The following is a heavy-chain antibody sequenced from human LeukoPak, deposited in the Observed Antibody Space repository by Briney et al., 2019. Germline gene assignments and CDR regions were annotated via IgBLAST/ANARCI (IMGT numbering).Heavy chain of an antibody. J-gene: IGHJ6*02. CDR1: GFTFSSYS. CDR3: ARDAKSTGYCSGGSRYSSELYYGMDV. V-gene: IGHV3-21*01. Sequence: PGGPLRLSCAASGFTFSSYSMNWVRQAPGKGLEWVSSISSSSSYIYYADSVKGRFTISRDNAKNSLYLQMNSLRAEDTAVYYCARDAKSTGYCSGGSRYSSELYYGMDVWGQGTTVTVSS. CDR2: ISSSSSYI. D-gene: IGHD2-15*01.